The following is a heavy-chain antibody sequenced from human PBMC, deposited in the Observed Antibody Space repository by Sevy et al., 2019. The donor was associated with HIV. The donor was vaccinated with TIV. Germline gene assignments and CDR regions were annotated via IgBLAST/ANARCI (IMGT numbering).Heavy chain of an antibody. J-gene: IGHJ4*02. CDR1: GYTFTGYY. Sequence: GESLKISCKASGYTFTGYYIHWVRQAPGQGLEWMGWIIPSSGGTNYGPKFLGRVTLTRDTSISTAYLELHRLTSDDTAVYYCTRSVYGSGTYLNDHWGQGTLVTVSS. V-gene: IGHV1-2*02. CDR3: TRSVYGSGTYLNDH. CDR2: IIPSSGGT. D-gene: IGHD3-10*01.